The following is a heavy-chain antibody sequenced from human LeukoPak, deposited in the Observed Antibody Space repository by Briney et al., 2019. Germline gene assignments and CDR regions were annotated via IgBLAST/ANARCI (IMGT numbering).Heavy chain of an antibody. CDR1: GFTFSGYG. J-gene: IGHJ4*02. D-gene: IGHD3-16*02. V-gene: IGHV3-33*01. Sequence: QTGGSLRLSCAASGFTFSGYGMHWVRQAPGKGLEWVALIWYDGSNEYYADSVKGRFTISRDNSKNTLHLQLNSLRAEDTAVYYCVRGSRGTYRYYFDYWGQGTLVTVSS. CDR3: VRGSRGTYRYYFDY. CDR2: IWYDGSNE.